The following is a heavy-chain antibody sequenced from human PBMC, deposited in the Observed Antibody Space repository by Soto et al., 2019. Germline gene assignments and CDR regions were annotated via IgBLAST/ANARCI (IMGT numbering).Heavy chain of an antibody. CDR2: IYYSGST. D-gene: IGHD2-2*01. Sequence: SETLSLTCTVSGGSISSGGYYWSWIRQHPGKGLEWIGYIYYSGSTYYNPSLKSRVTISVDTSKNQFSLKLSSVTAADTAVYYCARSQGYCISTSRYGTHDLCFDPWGQGTLVTVSS. CDR3: ARSQGYCISTSRYGTHDLCFDP. J-gene: IGHJ5*02. V-gene: IGHV4-31*03. CDR1: GGSISSGGYY.